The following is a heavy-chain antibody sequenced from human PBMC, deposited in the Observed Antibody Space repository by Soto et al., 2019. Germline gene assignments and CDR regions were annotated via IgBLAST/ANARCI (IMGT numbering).Heavy chain of an antibody. J-gene: IGHJ6*02. D-gene: IGHD3-10*01. CDR1: GFTFNTYP. CDR2: ISSTAGRTS. V-gene: IGHV3-23*01. CDR3: AKGVLSFHYGMEV. Sequence: PGWSLRLSCAASGFTFNTYPMTWVRQAPGKGLEWVSSISSTAGRTSSYADSVKGRFAISRDFSDNTVYLQMNNLRVDDTAVYFCAKGVLSFHYGMEVWGQGTTVTAP.